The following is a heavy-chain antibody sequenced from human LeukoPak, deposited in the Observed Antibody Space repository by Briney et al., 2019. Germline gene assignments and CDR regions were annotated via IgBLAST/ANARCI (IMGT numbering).Heavy chain of an antibody. CDR1: GFTFSTYI. Sequence: GGSLRLSCAASGFTFSTYIMNWVRQAPGKGLEWVSSISSSSTYIYYADSVKGRFTISRDNAKSSLYLQMDSLRAEDTAVYYCARDFSSQSLDYWGQGTLVTVSS. V-gene: IGHV3-21*01. J-gene: IGHJ4*02. D-gene: IGHD3-3*01. CDR2: ISSSSTYI. CDR3: ARDFSSQSLDY.